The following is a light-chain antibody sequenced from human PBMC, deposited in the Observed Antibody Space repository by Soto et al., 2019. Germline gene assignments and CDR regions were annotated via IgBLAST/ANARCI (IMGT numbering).Light chain of an antibody. J-gene: IGLJ2*01. CDR2: LNSDGSH. V-gene: IGLV4-69*01. CDR1: SGHSSYA. Sequence: QSVLTQSPSASASLGASVKLTCTLSSGHSSYAIAWHQQQPEKGPRYLMKLNSDGSHSKGDGIPDRFSGSSSGAERYLTISSLPSEDEADYYCQNWGPGTYVVFGGGPTLTVL. CDR3: QNWGPGTYVV.